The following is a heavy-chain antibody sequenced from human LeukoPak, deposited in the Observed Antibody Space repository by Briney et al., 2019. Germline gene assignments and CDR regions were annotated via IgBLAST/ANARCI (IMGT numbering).Heavy chain of an antibody. CDR2: IYSSGST. J-gene: IGHJ5*02. D-gene: IGHD3-3*01. Sequence: SETLSLTCSVSGASISSGSNYWGWIRQPPGKTLEWIGSIYSSGSTYYNPSLKSRVIIIIDTPKNHFSLTLSSVTAADTAVYYCARGLSGYDFWSGRTLNWSDPWGQGTLVTVSS. CDR1: GASISSGSNY. CDR3: ARGLSGYDFWSGRTLNWSDP. V-gene: IGHV4-39*07.